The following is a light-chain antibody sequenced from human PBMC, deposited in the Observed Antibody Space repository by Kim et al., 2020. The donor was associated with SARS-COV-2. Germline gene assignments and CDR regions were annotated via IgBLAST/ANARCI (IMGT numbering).Light chain of an antibody. J-gene: IGKJ1*01. V-gene: IGKV3-11*01. CDR3: QQRNDWPQT. Sequence: LLPGERAALPCRASHRVGSYLAWYQQQPGQAPRLLIYDASNRATAIPDGFTGSGSATDFTLTISSLEPEDCAVYFCQQRNDWPQTFGQGTKLDIK. CDR1: HRVGSY. CDR2: DAS.